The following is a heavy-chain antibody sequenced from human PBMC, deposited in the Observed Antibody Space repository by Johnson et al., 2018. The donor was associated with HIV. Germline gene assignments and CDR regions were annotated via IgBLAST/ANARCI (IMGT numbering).Heavy chain of an antibody. V-gene: IGHV3-11*01. J-gene: IGHJ3*02. D-gene: IGHD5-12*01. Sequence: QVQLVESGGGLVKPGGSLRLSCAASGFTFSDYYMSWIRQAPGKGLEWVSYISTGGGTIYYADSVKGRFTISRDNAKNSLYLQMNSLRAEDTALYYCAKDKVDIVAKGAFDIWGQGTMVTVSS. CDR2: ISTGGGTI. CDR3: AKDKVDIVAKGAFDI. CDR1: GFTFSDYY.